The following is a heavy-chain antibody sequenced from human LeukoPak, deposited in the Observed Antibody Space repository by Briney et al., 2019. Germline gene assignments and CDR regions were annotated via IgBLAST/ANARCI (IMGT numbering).Heavy chain of an antibody. CDR3: ARGGGSGRGNWFDP. Sequence: PSETLSLTCTVSGGSISPYYWSWIRQPPGKGLEWIGYVHYSGSTNYNPSLKSRVTISVDTSKSQFSLKLTSVTAADTAVYYCARGGGSGRGNWFDPWGQGSLVIVSS. CDR2: VHYSGST. CDR1: GGSISPYY. D-gene: IGHD3-10*01. V-gene: IGHV4-59*01. J-gene: IGHJ5*02.